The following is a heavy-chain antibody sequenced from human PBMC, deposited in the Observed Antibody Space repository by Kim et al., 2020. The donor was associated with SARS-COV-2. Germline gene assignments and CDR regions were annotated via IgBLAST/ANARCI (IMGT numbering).Heavy chain of an antibody. CDR3: ARDKLPAAIFSSSWYGGYFDL. V-gene: IGHV1-3*01. Sequence: ASVKVSCKASGYTFTSYAMHWVRQAPGQRLEWMGWINAGNGNTKYSQKFQGRVTITRDTSASTAYMELSSLRSEDTAVYYCARDKLPAAIFSSSWYGGYFDLWGRGTLVTVSS. CDR1: GYTFTSYA. CDR2: INAGNGNT. D-gene: IGHD6-13*01. J-gene: IGHJ2*01.